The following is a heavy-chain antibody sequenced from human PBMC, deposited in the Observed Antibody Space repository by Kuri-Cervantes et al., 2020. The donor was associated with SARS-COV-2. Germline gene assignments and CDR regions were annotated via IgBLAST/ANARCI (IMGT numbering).Heavy chain of an antibody. V-gene: IGHV4-34*01. Sequence: SETLSLTCAVYGGSFSGYYWSWIRQPPGKGLEWIGEINHSGSTNYNPSLKSRVTISVDTSKNQFSLKLSSVTAADTAVYYCARGEGSGYLYTSEYFQHWGQGTLVTVSS. J-gene: IGHJ1*01. CDR3: ARGEGSGYLYTSEYFQH. CDR2: INHSGST. D-gene: IGHD3-22*01. CDR1: GGSFSGYY.